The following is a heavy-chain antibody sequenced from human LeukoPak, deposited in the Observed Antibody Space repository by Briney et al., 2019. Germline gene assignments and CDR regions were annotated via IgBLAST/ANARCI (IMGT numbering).Heavy chain of an antibody. CDR3: ATTTVTTYGHFDY. V-gene: IGHV4-61*02. D-gene: IGHD4-11*01. CDR2: IYTSGST. Sequence: SSETLSLTCTVSGGSISSGSYYWSWIRQPAGKGLEWIGRIYTSGSTNYNPSLKSRVTISVDTSKNQFSLKLSSVTAADTAVYYCATTTVTTYGHFDYWGQGTLVTVSS. J-gene: IGHJ4*02. CDR1: GGSISSGSYY.